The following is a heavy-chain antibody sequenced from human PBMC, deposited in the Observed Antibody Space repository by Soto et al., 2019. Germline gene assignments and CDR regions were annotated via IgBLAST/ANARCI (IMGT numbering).Heavy chain of an antibody. Sequence: SVKVSCKASGGTFSSYAISWVRQAPGQGLEWMGGIIPIFGTANYAQKFQGRVTITADESTSTAYMELSNLRSEDTAVYYCARSSDYDILTAGMDVWGQGTTVTVSS. CDR1: GGTFSSYA. CDR3: ARSSDYDILTAGMDV. D-gene: IGHD3-9*01. CDR2: IIPIFGTA. J-gene: IGHJ6*02. V-gene: IGHV1-69*13.